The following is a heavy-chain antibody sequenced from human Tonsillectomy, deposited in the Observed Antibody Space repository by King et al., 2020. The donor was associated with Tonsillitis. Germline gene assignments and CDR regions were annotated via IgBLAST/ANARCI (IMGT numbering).Heavy chain of an antibody. J-gene: IGHJ4*02. Sequence: VQLVESGGGLVQPGGSLRLACSASGFTFSYYTMHWVRQAPGKGLEYVSAISSNGGSTNYADSVKGRFTISRADSKNTLYVQMSSLRAEDTAVYYCVKLTYDSSAYPFWGQGTLVTVSS. D-gene: IGHD3-22*01. CDR2: ISSNGGST. CDR3: VKLTYDSSAYPF. V-gene: IGHV3-64*05. CDR1: GFTFSYYT.